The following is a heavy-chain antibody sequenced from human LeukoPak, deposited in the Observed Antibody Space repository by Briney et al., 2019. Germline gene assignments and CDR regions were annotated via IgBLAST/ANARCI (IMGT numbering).Heavy chain of an antibody. Sequence: GESLKISCKGSGYSFTSYWIGWVRQMPGKGLEWMGIISPGDSDTRYSPSFQGQVTISADKSISTAYLQWSSLKASDTAMYYCARRVGYCSSTSCSKYYYYMDVWGKGTTVTVSS. D-gene: IGHD2-2*01. V-gene: IGHV5-51*01. CDR2: ISPGDSDT. CDR1: GYSFTSYW. J-gene: IGHJ6*03. CDR3: ARRVGYCSSTSCSKYYYYMDV.